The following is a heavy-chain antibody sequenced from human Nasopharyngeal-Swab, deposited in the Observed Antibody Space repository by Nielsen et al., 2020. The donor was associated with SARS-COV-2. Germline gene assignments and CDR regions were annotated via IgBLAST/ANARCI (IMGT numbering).Heavy chain of an antibody. V-gene: IGHV3-30*04. CDR1: GFTFSSYA. Sequence: GESLKISCAASGFTFSSYAMHWVRPAPGKGLEWVAVISYDGSNKYYADSVKGRFTISRDNSKNTLYLQMNSLRAEDTAVYYCARGDMVRGVIAHGMDVWGQGTTVTVSS. CDR2: ISYDGSNK. D-gene: IGHD3-10*01. CDR3: ARGDMVRGVIAHGMDV. J-gene: IGHJ6*02.